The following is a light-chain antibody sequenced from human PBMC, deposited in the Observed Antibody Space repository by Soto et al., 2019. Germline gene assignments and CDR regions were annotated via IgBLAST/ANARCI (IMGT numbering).Light chain of an antibody. Sequence: QSALTQPASVSASPGQSITISCTGTSSDIGGYNHVSWYQHHPGKAPKVMIYEVSNRPSGVSNRFSGSKSGNTASLTISGLQTEDEADYDCCSYTSRSTSYVFGTGTKLPVL. CDR2: EVS. J-gene: IGLJ1*01. CDR3: CSYTSRSTSYV. CDR1: SSDIGGYNH. V-gene: IGLV2-14*01.